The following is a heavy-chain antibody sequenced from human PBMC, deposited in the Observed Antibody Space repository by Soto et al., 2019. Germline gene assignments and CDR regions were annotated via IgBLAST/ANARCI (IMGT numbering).Heavy chain of an antibody. CDR1: GFSLNTGGMG. V-gene: IGHV2-5*02. CDR3: VHSRCGGDCLQAYSSHYDYGMDI. D-gene: IGHD2-21*02. CDR2: IYWDGDR. Sequence: QITLKESGPTLVKPTQTLTLTCTFYGFSLNTGGMGVSWIRQPPGKALEWLALIYWDGDRRYSPSLMSRLTIAKDTSKNQVFLTMTNMHPVDTATYYCVHSRCGGDCLQAYSSHYDYGMDIWGQGPTVTVSS. J-gene: IGHJ6*02.